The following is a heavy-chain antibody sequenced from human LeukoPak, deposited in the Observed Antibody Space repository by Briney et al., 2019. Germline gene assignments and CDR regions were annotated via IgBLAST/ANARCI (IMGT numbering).Heavy chain of an antibody. Sequence: SETLSLTCTVSGYSISSGYYWGWIRQPPGKGLEWIGSIYHSGSTYYNPSLKSRVTISVDTSKNQFSLKLSSVTAADTAVYYCARLGNNFWTGLDPFDIWGQGTMVIVSS. CDR3: ARLGNNFWTGLDPFDI. J-gene: IGHJ3*02. D-gene: IGHD3/OR15-3a*01. V-gene: IGHV4-38-2*02. CDR2: IYHSGST. CDR1: GYSISSGYY.